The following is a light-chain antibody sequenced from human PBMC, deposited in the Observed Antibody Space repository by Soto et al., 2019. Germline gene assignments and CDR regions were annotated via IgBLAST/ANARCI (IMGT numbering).Light chain of an antibody. CDR2: WAS. J-gene: IGKJ1*01. V-gene: IGKV4-1*01. CDR3: QHYYSTPPT. CDR1: QSVLYSSNNKNY. Sequence: DIVMTQSPDSLAVSLGERATINCKSSQSVLYSSNNKNYLAWYQQKPGQPPKLLIYWASTRESGVPDRFSGSGSWTDFTLTISSLQADDVAVYYCQHYYSTPPTFGQGTKVEIK.